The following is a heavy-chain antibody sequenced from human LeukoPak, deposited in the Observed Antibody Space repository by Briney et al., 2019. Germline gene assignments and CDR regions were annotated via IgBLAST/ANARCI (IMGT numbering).Heavy chain of an antibody. CDR2: IDYRGIT. CDR1: GGSINSGAYY. V-gene: IGHV4-31*03. J-gene: IGHJ6*02. CDR3: AREIIPYGLDV. Sequence: SETLSLTCIVSGGSINSGAYYWSWIRQHPGKGLEWIGYIDYRGITYYNPSPKGRVAISVDTSKNQFSLKLISVTAADTAVYYCAREIIPYGLDVWGQGTTVTVSS.